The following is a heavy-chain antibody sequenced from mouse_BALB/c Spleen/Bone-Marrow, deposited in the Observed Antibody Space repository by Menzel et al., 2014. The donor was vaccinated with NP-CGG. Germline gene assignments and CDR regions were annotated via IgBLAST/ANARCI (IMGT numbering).Heavy chain of an antibody. Sequence: EVQLQQSGAELVKPGASVKLSCTASGFNITDPYIHWVKQRPGQGLDWIGRIDPASDNTQYDPKFQGKATLTADTSSNTAYLQLSSLTSEDTAVYYCATRTGHFDYWGQGTILTVSS. CDR3: ATRTGHFDY. V-gene: IGHV14-3*02. CDR1: GFNITDPY. J-gene: IGHJ2*01. D-gene: IGHD4-1*01. CDR2: IDPASDNT.